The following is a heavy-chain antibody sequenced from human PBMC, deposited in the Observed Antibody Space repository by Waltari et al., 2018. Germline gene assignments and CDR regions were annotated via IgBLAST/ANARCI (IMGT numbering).Heavy chain of an antibody. CDR2: IRWNSGSI. J-gene: IGHJ4*02. D-gene: IGHD2-15*01. Sequence: EVQLVESVGGLVQPGRSLRLSCAASGFTFDDYAMHWVRQAPGKGLEWVSGIRWNSGSIGYADSVKGRFTISRDNAKNSLYLQMNSLRAEDTALYYCAKAKNPHFVDYWGQGTLVTVSS. V-gene: IGHV3-9*01. CDR1: GFTFDDYA. CDR3: AKAKNPHFVDY.